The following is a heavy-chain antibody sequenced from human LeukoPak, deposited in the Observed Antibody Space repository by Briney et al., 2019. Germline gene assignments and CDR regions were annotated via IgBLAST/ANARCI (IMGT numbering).Heavy chain of an antibody. CDR1: GFTFSTYG. CDR2: ISSSSSPI. CDR3: ARDEAAGTRGHAFDI. V-gene: IGHV3-48*04. D-gene: IGHD6-13*01. J-gene: IGHJ3*02. Sequence: PGGSLRLSCAASGFTFSTYGMNWVRQAPGKGLEWVSYISSSSSPIYYADSVKGRFTISRDNAKNSLYLQMNSLRAEDTAVYYCARDEAAGTRGHAFDIWGQGTMVTVFS.